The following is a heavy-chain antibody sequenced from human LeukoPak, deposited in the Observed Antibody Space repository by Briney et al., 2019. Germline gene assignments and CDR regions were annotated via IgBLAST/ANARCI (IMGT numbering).Heavy chain of an antibody. CDR3: ARDRHRTPRYFDY. CDR2: IIPIFGTA. CDR1: GGTFSSYA. J-gene: IGHJ4*02. D-gene: IGHD6-6*01. V-gene: IGHV1-69*13. Sequence: ASVKVSCKASGGTFSSYAICWVRQAPGQGLEWMGGIIPIFGTANYAQKFQGRVTITADESTSAAYMELSSLRSEDTAVYYCARDRHRTPRYFDYWGQGTLVTVSS.